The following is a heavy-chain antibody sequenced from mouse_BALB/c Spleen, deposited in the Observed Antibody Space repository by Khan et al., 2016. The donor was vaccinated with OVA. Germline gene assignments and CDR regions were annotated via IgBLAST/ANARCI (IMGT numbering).Heavy chain of an antibody. V-gene: IGHV9-3-1*01. J-gene: IGHJ4*01. CDR3: ARPPYFSYVMGY. CDR1: GYTFTNYG. Sequence: QIQLVQSGPELKKPGETVKISCKASGYTFTNYGMNWVKQAPGRGLKWMGWINTYTGEPTYADDFKGRFVFSLETSASTAYLQINNRKNEDTATYFCARPPYFSYVMGYWGQGTSVTVSS. CDR2: INTYTGEP. D-gene: IGHD2-10*01.